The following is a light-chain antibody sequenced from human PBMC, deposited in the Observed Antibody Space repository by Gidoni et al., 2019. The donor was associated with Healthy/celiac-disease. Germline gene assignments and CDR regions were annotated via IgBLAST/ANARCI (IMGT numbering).Light chain of an antibody. CDR3: QQYNSYSLYT. CDR1: QSNSSW. J-gene: IGKJ2*01. V-gene: IGKV1-5*01. Sequence: IQMTKSPSTLSASVGDRVTITCRASQSNSSWLAWYQQKPGKAPTLLIYDASSLESGVPSRFSGSGSGTEFTLTISSLQPDDFATYYCQQYNSYSLYTFGQGTKLEIK. CDR2: DAS.